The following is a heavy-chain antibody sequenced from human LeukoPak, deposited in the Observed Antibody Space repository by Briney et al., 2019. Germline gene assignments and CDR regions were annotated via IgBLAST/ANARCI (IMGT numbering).Heavy chain of an antibody. CDR3: TTYSSRWFYFDF. Sequence: GGALRLSCAASGFTFSNAWMSWVRQAPGKGLEWVGRIKNKTDGGTAEYAAPVKGRFTISRDESENTLYLQMNSLKIEDTAVYYCTTYSSRWFYFDFWGQGTLVTVSS. J-gene: IGHJ4*02. CDR2: IKNKTDGGTA. V-gene: IGHV3-15*01. D-gene: IGHD6-13*01. CDR1: GFTFSNAW.